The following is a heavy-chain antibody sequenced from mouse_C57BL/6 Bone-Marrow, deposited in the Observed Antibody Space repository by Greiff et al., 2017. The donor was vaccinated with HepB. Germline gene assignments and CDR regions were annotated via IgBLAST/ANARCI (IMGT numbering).Heavy chain of an antibody. J-gene: IGHJ2*01. Sequence: VQLQQSDAELVKPGASVKISCKVSGFTFTDHTIHWMKQRPEQGLEWIGYIYPRDGSTKYNEKFKGKATLTADKSSSQAYMQLNSLTSEDSAVYFCARDSSGYLYYFDYWGQGTTLTVSS. CDR1: GFTFTDHT. D-gene: IGHD3-2*02. CDR2: IYPRDGST. V-gene: IGHV1-78*01. CDR3: ARDSSGYLYYFDY.